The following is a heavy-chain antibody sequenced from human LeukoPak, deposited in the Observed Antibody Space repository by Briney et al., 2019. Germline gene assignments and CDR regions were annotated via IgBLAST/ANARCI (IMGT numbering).Heavy chain of an antibody. J-gene: IGHJ4*02. CDR1: GFTFSSYS. Sequence: GGSLRLSCAASGFTFSSYSMNWVRQAPGKGLEWVSSISSSSSYIYYADSVKGRFTISRDNAKNSLYLQMNSLRAEDTAVYYCTREVSGSLYFDYWGQGTLVTVST. CDR2: ISSSSSYI. CDR3: TREVSGSLYFDY. D-gene: IGHD1-26*01. V-gene: IGHV3-21*01.